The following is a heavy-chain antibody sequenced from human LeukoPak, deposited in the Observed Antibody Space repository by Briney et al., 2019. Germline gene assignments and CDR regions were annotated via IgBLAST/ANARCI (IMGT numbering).Heavy chain of an antibody. J-gene: IGHJ5*02. CDR3: ARDRLRHFDP. CDR2: IYNSGSA. D-gene: IGHD4-17*01. V-gene: IGHV4-59*13. CDR1: GGFISQEY. Sequence: SETLSLTCTVSGGFISQEYWSWIRQPPGKGLEWIGCIYNSGSASYNPSLGSRVTMSVDTSKKQISLKLRSVTAADTAMYYCARDRLRHFDPWGQGTLVTVSS.